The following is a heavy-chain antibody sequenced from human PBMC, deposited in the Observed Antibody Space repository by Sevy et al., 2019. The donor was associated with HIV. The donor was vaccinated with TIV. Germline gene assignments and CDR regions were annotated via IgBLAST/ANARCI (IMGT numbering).Heavy chain of an antibody. Sequence: GGSLRLSCAASGFTFSDYYMSWIRQAPGKGLEWVSYISSSGSTIYYADSVKGRFTISRDNAKNSLYLQMNSLRAEDTAVYYCARVSEYYDILEKNWFDPWGQGTLVTVSS. D-gene: IGHD3-9*01. CDR3: ARVSEYYDILEKNWFDP. CDR1: GFTFSDYY. J-gene: IGHJ5*02. CDR2: ISSSGSTI. V-gene: IGHV3-11*01.